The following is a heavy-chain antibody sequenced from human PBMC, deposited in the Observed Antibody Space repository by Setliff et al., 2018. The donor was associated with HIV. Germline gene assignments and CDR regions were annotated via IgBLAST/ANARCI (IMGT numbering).Heavy chain of an antibody. CDR3: ARGPPIVVLPAALFIFDY. V-gene: IGHV1-18*01. CDR1: GYTFTSYG. D-gene: IGHD2-2*01. J-gene: IGHJ4*02. CDR2: ISAYNGKT. Sequence: ASVKVSCKASGYTFTSYGISWVRQAPGQGLEWMGWISAYNGKTNYAQKLQGRVTMTTDTSTSTAYMELRSLRSDDTAVYYCARGPPIVVLPAALFIFDYWGQGTLFTVPQ.